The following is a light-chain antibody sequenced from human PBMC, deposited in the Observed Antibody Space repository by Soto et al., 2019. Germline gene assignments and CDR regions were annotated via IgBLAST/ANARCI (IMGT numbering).Light chain of an antibody. CDR2: SAS. J-gene: IGKJ1*01. Sequence: EIVMTQSPATLSVSPGGRATLSCRASQSISDTLAWYQQKPGQAPRLPIYSASRRATGFPARFSGSGSGTDFTLTISSLQSEDFAVYYCQQYNNWPWTFGQGTKV. CDR1: QSISDT. V-gene: IGKV3-15*01. CDR3: QQYNNWPWT.